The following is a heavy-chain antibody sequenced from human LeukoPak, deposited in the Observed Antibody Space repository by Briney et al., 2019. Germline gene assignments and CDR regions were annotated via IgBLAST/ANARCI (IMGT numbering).Heavy chain of an antibody. CDR1: GGSISSSSYY. V-gene: IGHV4-30-2*01. CDR3: ARAATLGYSSGWYVDY. J-gene: IGHJ4*02. CDR2: IYHSGST. D-gene: IGHD6-19*01. Sequence: SETLSLTCTVSGGSISSSSYYWGWIRQPPGRGLEWIGYIYHSGSTYYNPSLKSRVTISVDRSKNQFSLKLSSVTAADTAVYYCARAATLGYSSGWYVDYWGQGTLVTVSS.